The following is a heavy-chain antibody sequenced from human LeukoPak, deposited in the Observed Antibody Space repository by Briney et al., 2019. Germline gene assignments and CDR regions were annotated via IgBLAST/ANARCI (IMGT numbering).Heavy chain of an antibody. J-gene: IGHJ5*02. CDR2: ISNNGGSS. D-gene: IGHD6-13*01. CDR3: VKDSGTSSWSAYDWFDP. V-gene: IGHV3-64D*06. CDR1: GFTFSSYA. Sequence: GGSLRLSCSASGFTFSSYAMHWVRQAPGKGLEYVSVISNNGGSSYYADSVKGRFTISRDNSKNTLYLQMSSLRPEDTAVYYCVKDSGTSSWSAYDWFDPWGQGTLVTVSS.